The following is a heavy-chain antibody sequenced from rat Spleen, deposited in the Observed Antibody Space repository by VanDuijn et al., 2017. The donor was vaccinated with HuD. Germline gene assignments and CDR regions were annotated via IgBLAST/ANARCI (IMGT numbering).Heavy chain of an antibody. V-gene: IGHV2-13*01. CDR1: GFSLISYG. CDR3: SRGGYFRH. D-gene: IGHD2-5*01. Sequence: QVQLKESGPGLVQSSQTLSLTCTVSGFSLISYGVNWVRQPPGKGLEWMGGIWGDGSTNYNSAIKSRLSISRDTSKSQVFLKMNSPTSEDTATYYCSRGGYFRHWGQGVMVTVSS. J-gene: IGHJ2*01. CDR2: IWGDGST.